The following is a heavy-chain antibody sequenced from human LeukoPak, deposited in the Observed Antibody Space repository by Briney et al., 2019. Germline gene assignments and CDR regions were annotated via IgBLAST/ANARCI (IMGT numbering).Heavy chain of an antibody. CDR3: ARGTSGWYFPYYYYYMDV. Sequence: GGSLRLSCAASGLTFSSYWMHWVRQAPGKGLVWVSRINSDGSSTSYADSVKGRFTISRDNAKNTLYLQMNSLRAEDTAVYYCARGTSGWYFPYYYYYMDVWGKGTTVTVSS. CDR2: INSDGSST. V-gene: IGHV3-74*01. CDR1: GLTFSSYW. D-gene: IGHD6-19*01. J-gene: IGHJ6*03.